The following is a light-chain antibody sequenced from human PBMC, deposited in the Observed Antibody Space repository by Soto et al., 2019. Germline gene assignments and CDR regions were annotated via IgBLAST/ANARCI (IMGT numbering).Light chain of an antibody. CDR1: SSDVGGYNY. CDR3: NSYGGSNNLV. V-gene: IGLV2-8*01. CDR2: EVT. J-gene: IGLJ1*01. Sequence: QSVLTQPPSASGSPGQSVTISCTGTSSDVGGYNYVSWYQQHPGKAPKLMIYEVTKRPSGVPDRFSGSKSGNTASLTVSGLQADDEADYYCNSYGGSNNLVFGTGTKVTVL.